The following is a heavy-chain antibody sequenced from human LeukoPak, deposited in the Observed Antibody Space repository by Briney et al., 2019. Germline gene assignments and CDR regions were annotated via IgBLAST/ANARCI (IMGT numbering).Heavy chain of an antibody. V-gene: IGHV3-21*01. J-gene: IGHJ6*02. D-gene: IGHD2-2*01. CDR1: GFTFSSYS. CDR3: AKSYLLNGMDV. CDR2: ISSSSSYI. Sequence: GGSLRLSCAASGFTFSSYSMNWVRQAPGKVLEWVSSISSSSSYIYYADSVKGRFTISRDNAKNSLYLQMNSLRAEDTAVYYCAKSYLLNGMDVWGQGTTVTVSS.